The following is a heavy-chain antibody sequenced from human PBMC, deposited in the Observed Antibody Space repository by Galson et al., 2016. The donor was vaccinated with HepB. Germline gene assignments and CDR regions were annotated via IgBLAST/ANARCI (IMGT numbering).Heavy chain of an antibody. CDR2: MNPNSGGT. CDR1: GYTFTGYY. J-gene: IGHJ4*02. V-gene: IGHV1-2*07. CDR3: ARGDTAAYIPDY. Sequence: SVKVSCKASGYTFTGYYIHWVRQAPGQGLEWMGWMNPNSGGTKYAHKFQGRVTMTRDTSITTAYMELYGLSSDDTAAFFCARGDTAAYIPDYWGQGSLVIVSS. D-gene: IGHD2-2*01.